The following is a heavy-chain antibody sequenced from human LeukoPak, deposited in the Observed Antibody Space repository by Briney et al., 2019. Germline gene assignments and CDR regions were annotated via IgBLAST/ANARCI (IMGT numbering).Heavy chain of an antibody. D-gene: IGHD3-3*01. CDR1: GYSISSGYY. J-gene: IGHJ6*03. CDR3: ARVLGSGYYPLYYYYYYMDV. CDR2: IYHSGST. Sequence: SETLSLTCTVSGYSISSGYYWGWIRQPPGKGLEWIGSIYHSGSTYYNPSLKSRVTISVDTSKNQFSLKLSSVTAADTAVYYCARVLGSGYYPLYYYYYYMDVWGKGTTVTVSS. V-gene: IGHV4-38-2*02.